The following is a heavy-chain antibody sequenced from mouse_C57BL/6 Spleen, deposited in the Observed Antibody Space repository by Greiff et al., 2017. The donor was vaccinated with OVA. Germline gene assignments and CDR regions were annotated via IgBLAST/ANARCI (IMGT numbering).Heavy chain of an antibody. CDR2: IYPRSGNT. D-gene: IGHD3-1*01. Sequence: QVHVKQSGAELARPGASVKLSCKASGYTFTSYGISWVKQRPGQGLEWIGEIYPRSGNTYYNEKFKGKATLTADKSSSTAYMELRSLTSEDAAVYFCAGTSGFAYWGQGTLVTVSA. CDR1: GYTFTSYG. CDR3: AGTSGFAY. J-gene: IGHJ3*01. V-gene: IGHV1-81*01.